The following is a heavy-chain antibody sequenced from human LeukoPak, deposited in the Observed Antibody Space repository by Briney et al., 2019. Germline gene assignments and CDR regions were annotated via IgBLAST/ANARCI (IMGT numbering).Heavy chain of an antibody. CDR2: IKQDGSEK. Sequence: PGGSLRLSCAASGFTFGSYEMNWVRQAPGKGLEWVATIKQDGSEKYYVDSVKGRFTISRDNPKNSLNLQMNSLRAEDTAVYYCARGTYTFDYWGQGTLVSVSS. V-gene: IGHV3-7*04. D-gene: IGHD1-1*01. CDR3: ARGTYTFDY. J-gene: IGHJ4*02. CDR1: GFTFGSYE.